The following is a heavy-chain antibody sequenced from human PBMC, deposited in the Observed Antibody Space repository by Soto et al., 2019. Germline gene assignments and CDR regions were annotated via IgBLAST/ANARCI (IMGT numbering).Heavy chain of an antibody. CDR2: ISWNSGSI. J-gene: IGHJ4*02. Sequence: GGSLRLSCAASGFTFDDYAMHWVRQAPGKGLEWVSGISWNSGSIGYADSVKGRFTISRDNAKNSLYLQMNSLRAEDTALYYCAKAHEGSTGTPDYWGQGTLVTVSS. V-gene: IGHV3-9*01. CDR3: AKAHEGSTGTPDY. D-gene: IGHD6-25*01. CDR1: GFTFDDYA.